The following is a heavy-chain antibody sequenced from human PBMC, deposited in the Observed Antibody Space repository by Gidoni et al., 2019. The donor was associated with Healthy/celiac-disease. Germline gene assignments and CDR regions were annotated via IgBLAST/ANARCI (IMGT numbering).Heavy chain of an antibody. CDR1: GGTFSSYT. D-gene: IGHD3-22*01. CDR3: ARSIPGPHYDSSGYDYYYGMDV. Sequence: QVQLVQSGAEVKKPGSSVKVSCKASGGTFSSYTISWVRQAPGQGLEWMGRIIPIRGIANYAQKFQGRVTITADKSTSTAYMELSSLRSEDTAVYYCARSIPGPHYDSSGYDYYYGMDVWGQGTTVTVSS. V-gene: IGHV1-69*02. CDR2: IIPIRGIA. J-gene: IGHJ6*02.